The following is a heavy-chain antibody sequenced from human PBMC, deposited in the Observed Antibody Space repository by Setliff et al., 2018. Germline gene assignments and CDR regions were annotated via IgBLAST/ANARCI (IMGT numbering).Heavy chain of an antibody. V-gene: IGHV1-3*01. CDR1: GYTFTTYA. CDR2: INADNGNP. CDR3: ARVDTAMASSFDY. Sequence: ASVKVSCKASGYTFTTYAVHWVRQAPGQRLEWMGWINADNGNPKYSQKFQGRVTMTRDTSTSTVYMELSSLRSEDTAVYYCARVDTAMASSFDYWGQGTLVTVSS. D-gene: IGHD5-18*01. J-gene: IGHJ4*02.